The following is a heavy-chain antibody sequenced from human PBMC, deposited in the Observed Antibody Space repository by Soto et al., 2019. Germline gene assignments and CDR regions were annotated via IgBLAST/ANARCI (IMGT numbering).Heavy chain of an antibody. D-gene: IGHD3-22*01. J-gene: IGHJ5*02. V-gene: IGHV1-69*13. CDR1: GGTFSSYA. CDR2: IIPIFGTA. CDR3: ARVYYYDSSGYGWFDP. Sequence: SVKVSCKASGGTFSSYAISWVRQAPGQGLEWMGGIIPIFGTANYAQKFQGRVTITADESTSTAYMELSSLRSEDTAVYYCARVYYYDSSGYGWFDPWGQGTLVTVSS.